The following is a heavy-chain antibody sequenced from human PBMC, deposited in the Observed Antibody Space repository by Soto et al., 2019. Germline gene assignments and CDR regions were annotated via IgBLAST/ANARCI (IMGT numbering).Heavy chain of an antibody. CDR3: TRLGLYSGYDWDYYYYGMDV. CDR1: GFTFSGSA. Sequence: GGSLRLSCAASGFTFSGSAMHWVRQASGKGLEWVGRIRSKANSYATAYAASVKGRFTISRDDSKNTAYLQMNRLKTEDTAVYYCTRLGLYSGYDWDYYYYGMDVWGQVTTVTVSS. V-gene: IGHV3-73*01. J-gene: IGHJ6*02. D-gene: IGHD5-12*01. CDR2: IRSKANSYAT.